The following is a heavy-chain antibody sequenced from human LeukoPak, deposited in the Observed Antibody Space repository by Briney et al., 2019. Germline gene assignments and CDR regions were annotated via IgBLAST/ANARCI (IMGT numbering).Heavy chain of an antibody. CDR3: ARHALGGSGWYYFDY. CDR2: IDPSDSKT. V-gene: IGHV5-10-1*01. CDR1: GYTFTTYW. J-gene: IGHJ4*02. D-gene: IGHD6-19*01. Sequence: GESLKISCQGSGYTFTTYWISWVRQMPGKGLEWMGRIDPSDSKTAYSPSFQGHVTISADKSVNTAYLQWSSLTASDTAMFYCARHALGGSGWYYFDYWGQGSLVTVS.